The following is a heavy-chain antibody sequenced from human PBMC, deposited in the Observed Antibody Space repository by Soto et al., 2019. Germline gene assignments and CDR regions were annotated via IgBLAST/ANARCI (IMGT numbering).Heavy chain of an antibody. CDR1: GFTFSGSA. CDR3: TGLCIGCSGEPGDVFAI. J-gene: IGHJ3*02. V-gene: IGHV3-73*01. CDR2: IRSKGNSYAT. D-gene: IGHD6-25*01. Sequence: PGGSLRLSCAAAGFTFSGSAVHWVRQASGKGLEWVGRIRSKGNSYATAYAASVKGRFTISRDDSKNTAYLQMNSLKTEDTAVYYCTGLCIGCSGEPGDVFAIWGQGTTVTGS.